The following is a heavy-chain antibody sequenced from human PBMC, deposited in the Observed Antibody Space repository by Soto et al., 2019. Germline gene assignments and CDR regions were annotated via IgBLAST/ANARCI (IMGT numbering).Heavy chain of an antibody. D-gene: IGHD1-1*01. Sequence: QMQLVQSGAEVKKTGSSVKVSCKAAGYTFTYRYLHWVRQAPGQALEWMGWITPFNGNTNYAQKFQDSVTITRDRSMSTAYRELSSLRSEDTAMYYCARSGEMATTRDDYYYGMDVWGQGTKVTVSS. V-gene: IGHV1-45*02. J-gene: IGHJ6*02. CDR1: GYTFTYRY. CDR2: ITPFNGNT. CDR3: ARSGEMATTRDDYYYGMDV.